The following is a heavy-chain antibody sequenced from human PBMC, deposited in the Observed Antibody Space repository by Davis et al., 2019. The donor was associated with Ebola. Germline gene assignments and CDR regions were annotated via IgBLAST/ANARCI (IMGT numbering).Heavy chain of an antibody. CDR3: ARVLVQGVINYYYYGMDV. Sequence: ASVKVSCKASGYTFTSYYMHWVRQAPGQGLEWMGIINPSGGSTSYAQKFQGRVTMTRDTSTSTVYMELSSLRSEDTAVYYCARVLVQGVINYYYYGMDVWGQGTTVTVSS. D-gene: IGHD3-10*01. V-gene: IGHV1-46*01. CDR2: INPSGGST. CDR1: GYTFTSYY. J-gene: IGHJ6*02.